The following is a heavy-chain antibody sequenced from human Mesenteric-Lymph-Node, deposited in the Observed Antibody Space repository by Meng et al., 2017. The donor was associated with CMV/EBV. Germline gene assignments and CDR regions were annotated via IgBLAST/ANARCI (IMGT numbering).Heavy chain of an antibody. V-gene: IGHV3-11*01. Sequence: GESLKISCAASGFTFSDYYMSWIRQAPGKGLEWVSYISGSGSTIYYADSVKGRFTISRDSAKNSLYLQMNSLRAEDTAVYYCARVTSGYSFDYWGQGTLVTVSS. CDR2: ISGSGSTI. CDR3: ARVTSGYSFDY. J-gene: IGHJ4*02. D-gene: IGHD3-22*01. CDR1: GFTFSDYY.